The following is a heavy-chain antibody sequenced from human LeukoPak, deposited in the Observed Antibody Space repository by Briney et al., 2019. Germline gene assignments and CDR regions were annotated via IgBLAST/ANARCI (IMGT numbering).Heavy chain of an antibody. D-gene: IGHD2-21*02. V-gene: IGHV3-66*01. CDR1: GFSVSNYY. Sequence: GGSLRLSCAASGFSVSNYYMSWVRQPPGKGLEWVSVMYTGGGRYYGDSAKGRFTISRDNSKNTVFLQMNSLRVEDTALYYCTRGQSYCGADCYSDWGQGTLVTVSS. CDR2: MYTGGGR. J-gene: IGHJ4*02. CDR3: TRGQSYCGADCYSD.